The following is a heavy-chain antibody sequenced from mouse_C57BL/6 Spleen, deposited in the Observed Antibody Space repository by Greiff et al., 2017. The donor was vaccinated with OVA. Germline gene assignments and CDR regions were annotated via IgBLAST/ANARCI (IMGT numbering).Heavy chain of an antibody. CDR2: ISSGSSTI. CDR3: ARVGSSYGYYFDY. D-gene: IGHD1-1*01. CDR1: GFTFSDYG. Sequence: EVHLVESGGGLVKPGGSLKLSCAASGFTFSDYGMHWVRQAPEKGLEWVAYISSGSSTIYYADTVKGRFTISRDNAKNTLFLQMTSLRSEDTAMYYCARVGSSYGYYFDYWGQGTTLTVSS. J-gene: IGHJ2*01. V-gene: IGHV5-17*01.